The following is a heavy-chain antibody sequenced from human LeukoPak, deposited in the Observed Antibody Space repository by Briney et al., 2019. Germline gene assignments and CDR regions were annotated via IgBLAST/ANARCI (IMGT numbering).Heavy chain of an antibody. CDR1: GYSFTSYW. D-gene: IGHD6-13*01. V-gene: IGHV5-51*01. CDR2: IYPGDSDT. Sequence: GGSLKISCKGSGYSFTSYWIGWVRQMPGKGLEWMGIIYPGDSDTRYSPSFQGQVTISADKSISTAYLQWSSLKASDTAMYYCARGQQLVGIWFDPWGQGTLVTVSS. J-gene: IGHJ5*02. CDR3: ARGQQLVGIWFDP.